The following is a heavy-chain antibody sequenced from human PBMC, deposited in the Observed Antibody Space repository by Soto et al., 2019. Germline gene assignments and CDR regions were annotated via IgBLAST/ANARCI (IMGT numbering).Heavy chain of an antibody. CDR3: AKVTYSSSPYYMDV. D-gene: IGHD6-6*01. J-gene: IGHJ6*03. V-gene: IGHV3-9*01. CDR1: GFTFDDYA. Sequence: EVQLVESGGGLVQPGRSLRLSCAASGFTFDDYAMHWVRQVPGKGLEWVSGISWNSGNIGYADSVKGRFTISRDNAKNSLYLQMNSLRVEDTALYYCAKVTYSSSPYYMDVWGKGTTVTVSS. CDR2: ISWNSGNI.